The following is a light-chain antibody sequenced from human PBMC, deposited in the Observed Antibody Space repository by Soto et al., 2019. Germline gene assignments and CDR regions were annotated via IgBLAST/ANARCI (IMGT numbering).Light chain of an antibody. CDR1: ISDIGAYNY. J-gene: IGLJ2*01. CDR2: EVS. Sequence: QSVLTQPPSASGSPGQSVTISCTGTISDIGAYNYVSWYQQHPGRAPKLIIYEVSKRPSGVPDRFSASKSGKMASLTVSGLQAEDEADYYCSSYAGSQEVFGGGTKVTVL. CDR3: SSYAGSQEV. V-gene: IGLV2-8*01.